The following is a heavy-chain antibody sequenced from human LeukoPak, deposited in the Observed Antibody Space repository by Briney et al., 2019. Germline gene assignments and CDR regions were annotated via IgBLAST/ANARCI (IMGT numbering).Heavy chain of an antibody. Sequence: PSETLSLTCAVYGGSFSGYYWSWIRQPPGKGLEWIGEINHSEATDYNPSFKSRVTISVDTSKNQFSLKLSSVTAADTAVYYCAREAQYCSGRSCYGGYFQHWGQGTLVTVSS. V-gene: IGHV4-34*01. J-gene: IGHJ1*01. CDR1: GGSFSGYY. D-gene: IGHD2-15*01. CDR2: INHSEAT. CDR3: AREAQYCSGRSCYGGYFQH.